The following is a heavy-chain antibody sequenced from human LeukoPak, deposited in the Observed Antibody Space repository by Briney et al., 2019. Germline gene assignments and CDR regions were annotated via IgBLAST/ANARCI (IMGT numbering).Heavy chain of an antibody. Sequence: TGGSLRLSCVVSGFSLRGYTINWVRQAPGKGLEWVSTICGARDTHYADSVKGRFTISRDDSQNTVYLQMNSLRGEDTAVYYCATRLQSHFDHWGLGTQVTVSS. J-gene: IGHJ4*02. CDR2: ICGARDT. CDR3: ATRLQSHFDH. D-gene: IGHD4-11*01. CDR1: GFSLRGYT. V-gene: IGHV3-23*01.